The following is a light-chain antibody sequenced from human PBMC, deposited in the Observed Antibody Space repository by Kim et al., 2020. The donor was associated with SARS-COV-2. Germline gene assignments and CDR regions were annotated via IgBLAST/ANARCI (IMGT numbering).Light chain of an antibody. CDR2: AAS. V-gene: IGKV1-39*01. J-gene: IGKJ2*01. CDR3: QQSYSTPYT. Sequence: ASVGDRVTITGRASQSISSYLDWYQQKPGKAPKLLIYAASSLQSGVPSRFSGSGSGTDFTLTISSLQPEDFATYYCQQSYSTPYTFGQGTKLEI. CDR1: QSISSY.